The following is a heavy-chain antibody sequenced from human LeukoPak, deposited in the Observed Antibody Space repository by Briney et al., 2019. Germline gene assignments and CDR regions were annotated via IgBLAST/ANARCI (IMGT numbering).Heavy chain of an antibody. CDR2: IYTSGST. V-gene: IGHV4-4*07. D-gene: IGHD1-26*01. CDR1: GGSISSYY. Sequence: PSETLSLTCTVSGGSISSYYWSWIRQPAGKGLEWIGRIYTSGSTNYNPSLKSRVTMSVDTSKNQFSLKLSSVTAADTAVYYCARAYMRRRMGATHYLDAFDIWGQGTMVTVSS. CDR3: ARAYMRRRMGATHYLDAFDI. J-gene: IGHJ3*02.